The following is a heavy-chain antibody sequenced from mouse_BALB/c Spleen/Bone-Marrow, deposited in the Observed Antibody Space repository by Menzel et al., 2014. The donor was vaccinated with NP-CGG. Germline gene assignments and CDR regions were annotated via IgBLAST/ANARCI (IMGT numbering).Heavy chain of an antibody. CDR2: IWGDGST. Sequence: VHLQQSGPGLVAPSQSLSITCTVSGFSLTSYGVSWVRQPPGKGLEWLGVIWGDGSTNYHSALISRLSIRKDNSKSQVFLKLNSLQTDDTATYYCAKPLLPWWYFDVWGAGTTVTVSS. CDR1: GFSLTSYG. CDR3: AKPLLPWWYFDV. J-gene: IGHJ1*01. D-gene: IGHD1-1*01. V-gene: IGHV2-3*01.